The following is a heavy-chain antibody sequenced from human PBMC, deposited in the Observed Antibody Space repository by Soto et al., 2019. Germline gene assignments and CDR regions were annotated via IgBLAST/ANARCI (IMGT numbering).Heavy chain of an antibody. Sequence: EVQLVESGGGLVKPGGSLRLSCAASGFTFSNAWMNWVRQAPGKGLEWVGRIKSKTDGGTTDYAAPVKGRFTISRDDSKNTLYLQMNSLKTEDTAVYYCTTVFGYCSSTSCYYGMDVWGQGTTVTVSS. CDR2: IKSKTDGGTT. CDR1: GFTFSNAW. CDR3: TTVFGYCSSTSCYYGMDV. J-gene: IGHJ6*02. D-gene: IGHD2-2*03. V-gene: IGHV3-15*07.